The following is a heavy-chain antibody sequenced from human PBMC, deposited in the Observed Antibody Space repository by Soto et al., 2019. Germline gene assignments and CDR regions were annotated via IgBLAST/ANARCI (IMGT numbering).Heavy chain of an antibody. Sequence: GGSLRLSCAASGFTVSTNYMSWVRQAPGKGLEWVSVIYSGGSTYYADSVKGRFTISRDIPRNTLYLQMNSLRADDTAVYYCARELDGMDVWGQGTTVTVSS. CDR3: ARELDGMDV. CDR1: GFTVSTNY. J-gene: IGHJ6*02. V-gene: IGHV3-53*01. CDR2: IYSGGST. D-gene: IGHD3-3*02.